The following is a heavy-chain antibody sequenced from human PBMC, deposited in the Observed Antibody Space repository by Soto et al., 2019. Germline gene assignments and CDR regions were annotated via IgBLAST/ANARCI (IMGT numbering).Heavy chain of an antibody. CDR1: GGSVSSGSYY. CDR3: ARVSFYYGSGSYYNTY. D-gene: IGHD3-10*01. Sequence: SGTLSLTCTVSGGSVSSGSYYWSWIRQPPGKGLEWIGYIYYSGSTNYNPSLKSRVTISVDTSKNQFSLKLSSVTAADTAVYYCARVSFYYGSGSYYNTYWGQGTLVT. V-gene: IGHV4-61*01. J-gene: IGHJ4*02. CDR2: IYYSGST.